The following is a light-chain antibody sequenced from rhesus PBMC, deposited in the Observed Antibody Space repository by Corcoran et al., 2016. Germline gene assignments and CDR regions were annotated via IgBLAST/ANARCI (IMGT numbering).Light chain of an antibody. CDR3: QQVYNIPWT. V-gene: IGKV1-18*01. CDR1: QGVGGG. Sequence: DIQMTQSPSSLSASVGDKVTITCRASQGVGGGLAWYQQKPGKAPELLIFAASSLKSGVPSRFSGSGSGTDYTLTISSLQPEDFATYYGQQVYNIPWTFGQGTKVEIK. J-gene: IGKJ1*01. CDR2: AAS.